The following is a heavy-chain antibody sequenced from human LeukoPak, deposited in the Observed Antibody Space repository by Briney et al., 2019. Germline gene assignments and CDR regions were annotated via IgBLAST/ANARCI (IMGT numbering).Heavy chain of an antibody. CDR3: ARGVDGGSYVDY. J-gene: IGHJ4*02. CDR1: GGSISSSCYY. D-gene: IGHD1-26*01. V-gene: IGHV4-39*07. CDR2: IYYSGST. Sequence: SETLSLTCTVSGGSISSSCYYWGWIRQPPGKGLEWIGSIYYSGSTYYNPSLKSRVTISVDTSKNQFSLKLSSVTAADTAVYYCARGVDGGSYVDYWGQGTLVTVSS.